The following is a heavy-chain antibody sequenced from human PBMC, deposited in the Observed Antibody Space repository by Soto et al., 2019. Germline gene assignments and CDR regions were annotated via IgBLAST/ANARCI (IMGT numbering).Heavy chain of an antibody. CDR1: GGSISSGGYY. CDR2: IYYSGST. V-gene: IGHV4-31*03. CDR3: ARDKGCSSTSCYARWFDP. Sequence: QVQLQESGPGLVKPSQTLSLTCTVSGGSISSGGYYWSWIRPQPWKGLEWIGYIYYSGSTYYNPFLKSRVTKPVDTSKNQFSLKLSSVTAADTSVYYCARDKGCSSTSCYARWFDPWGQGTLVTVSS. D-gene: IGHD2-2*01. J-gene: IGHJ5*02.